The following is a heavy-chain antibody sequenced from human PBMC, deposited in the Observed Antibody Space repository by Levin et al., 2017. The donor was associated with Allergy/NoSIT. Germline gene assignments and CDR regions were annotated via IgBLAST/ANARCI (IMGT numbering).Heavy chain of an antibody. CDR3: VRHSSGWGSYYYFDFWGRGILVAVSSGIGTVSLCDAFDI. J-gene: IGHJ3*02. CDR1: GFTFDDYD. CDR2: INWDGGDT. V-gene: IGHV3-20*01. Sequence: GGSLRLSCVASGFTFDDYDLSWVRQAPGKGLEWVSGINWDGGDTGYADSVKGRFTISRDNAKNSLYLQMNSLRADDTALYHCVRHSSGWGSYYYFDFWGRGILVAVSSGIGTVSLCDAFDIWGQGTVVTVSS. D-gene: IGHD6-19*01.